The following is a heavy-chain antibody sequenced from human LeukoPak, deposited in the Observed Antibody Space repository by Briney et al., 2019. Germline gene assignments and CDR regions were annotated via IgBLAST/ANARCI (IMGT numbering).Heavy chain of an antibody. V-gene: IGHV4-59*01. D-gene: IGHD4-11*01. CDR2: IYYSGST. CDR1: GDSISSYY. J-gene: IGHJ4*02. Sequence: PSETLSLTCTVSGDSISSYYWSWIRQPPGKGLEWIAYIYYSGSTNYNPSFKSRVTISVDTSKNQFSLKLSSVTAADTAVYYCARTLYINYQYYFDYWGQGTLVTVSS. CDR3: ARTLYINYQYYFDY.